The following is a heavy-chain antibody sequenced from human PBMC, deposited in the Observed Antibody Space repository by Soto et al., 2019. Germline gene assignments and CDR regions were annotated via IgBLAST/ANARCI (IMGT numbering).Heavy chain of an antibody. D-gene: IGHD1-20*01. V-gene: IGHV3-23*01. Sequence: EVRLLESGGGLVQPGGSLRLSCAASGVSISIYSMSWVRQAPGRALEWLSGVSASSYSKYYADSVRGRFTISRDNSRDTLYLKLTTLRAEDTAVYYCAKSYGDTWNLYYFDFWGQGTLVTVSS. J-gene: IGHJ4*02. CDR3: AKSYGDTWNLYYFDF. CDR1: GVSISIYS. CDR2: VSASSYSK.